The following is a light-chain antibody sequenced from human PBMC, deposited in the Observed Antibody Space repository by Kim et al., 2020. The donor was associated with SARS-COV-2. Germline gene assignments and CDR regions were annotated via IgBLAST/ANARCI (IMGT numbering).Light chain of an antibody. J-gene: IGKJ2*01. CDR2: GAS. CDR1: QSVTSN. V-gene: IGKV3-15*01. Sequence: VSPGERATLSCRASQSVTSNLAWYQQRPGQAPRLLIYGASIRATGIPDRFSGSGSGTEFTLTISSLQPEDFALYYCQQYNRWPPYIFGQGPKLEI. CDR3: QQYNRWPPYI.